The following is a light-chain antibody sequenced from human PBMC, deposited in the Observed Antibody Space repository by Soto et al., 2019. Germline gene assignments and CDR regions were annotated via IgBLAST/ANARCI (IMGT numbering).Light chain of an antibody. CDR1: QDINSY. J-gene: IGKJ4*01. CDR2: AAS. CDR3: QQYNIYPLT. Sequence: DVQMTQSPSSLSASVGDRVTITCRASQDINSYLAWYQQKPGNAPKSLIYAASSLQTGVPSRFSGSEYGTDFTLTINNLQPEDSATYYCQQYNIYPLTFGGGTKVEIK. V-gene: IGKV1D-16*01.